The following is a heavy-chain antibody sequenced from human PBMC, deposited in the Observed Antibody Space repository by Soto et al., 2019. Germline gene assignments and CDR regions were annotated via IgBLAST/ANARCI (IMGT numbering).Heavy chain of an antibody. V-gene: IGHV4-34*01. J-gene: IGHJ4*02. Sequence: SETLSLTCAVYGGSFSDHFCSWIRQPPGKGLEWIGEVNHRGSTNYNPPLKSRVTISADTSKNQFSLKLRSVTAADAAVYYCARGISMKVMIQRDAPDKYHFDSWGQGTLVTVSS. CDR1: GGSFSDHF. D-gene: IGHD3-22*01. CDR3: ARGISMKVMIQRDAPDKYHFDS. CDR2: VNHRGST.